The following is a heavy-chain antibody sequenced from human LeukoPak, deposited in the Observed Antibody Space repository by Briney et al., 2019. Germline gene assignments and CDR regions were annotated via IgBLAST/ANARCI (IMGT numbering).Heavy chain of an antibody. CDR3: ARDLRGGSDY. CDR2: IYYSGST. V-gene: IGHV4-30-4*08. Sequence: PSQTLSLTCTVSGGSISSGDYYWRWIRQPPGKGLEWIGYIYYSGSTYYHPSLKSRVTISVDTSKNQFSLKLSSVTAADTAVYYCARDLRGGSDYWGQGTLVTVSS. CDR1: GGSISSGDYY. D-gene: IGHD3-16*01. J-gene: IGHJ4*02.